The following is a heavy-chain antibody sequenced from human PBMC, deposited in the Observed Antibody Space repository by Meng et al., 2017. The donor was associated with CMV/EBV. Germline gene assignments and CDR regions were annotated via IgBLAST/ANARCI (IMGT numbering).Heavy chain of an antibody. V-gene: IGHV1-2*02. CDR2: INPNSGGT. Sequence: ASVKVSCKASGYTFTGYYMHWVRQAPGQGLEWMGWINPNSGGTNYAQKFQGRVTMTRDTSLSTAYMELSRLRSDDTAVYYCARGRFIVVVPAAIAGVRIAAALSMDVWGQGTTVTVSS. D-gene: IGHD2-2*01. CDR1: GYTFTGYY. J-gene: IGHJ6*02. CDR3: ARGRFIVVVPAAIAGVRIAAALSMDV.